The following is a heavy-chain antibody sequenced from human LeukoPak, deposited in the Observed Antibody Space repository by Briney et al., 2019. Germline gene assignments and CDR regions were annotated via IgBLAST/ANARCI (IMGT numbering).Heavy chain of an antibody. Sequence: GGSLRLSCAASGFTFSSYEMNWVRQAPGKGPEWVSYISSSGSTIYYADSVKGRFTISRDNAKNSLYLQMNSLRAEDTAVYYCARGTGRYSGSYYYYYMDVWGKGTTVTISS. CDR2: ISSSGSTI. CDR1: GFTFSSYE. CDR3: ARGTGRYSGSYYYYYMDV. J-gene: IGHJ6*03. D-gene: IGHD1-26*01. V-gene: IGHV3-48*03.